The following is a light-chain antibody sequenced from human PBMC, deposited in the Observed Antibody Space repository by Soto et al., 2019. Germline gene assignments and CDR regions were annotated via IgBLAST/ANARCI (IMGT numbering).Light chain of an antibody. J-gene: IGKJ1*01. CDR3: QQYNTYPWT. CDR2: DSS. CDR1: QSVRNW. V-gene: IGKV1-5*01. Sequence: DIQMTQSPSTLFASVGDRVTITCRASQSVRNWLAWYQQKPGRAPQLLIYDSSTLEPGVPSRFSGSGSGTDFTLTVSSLQPDDSVTYYCQQYNTYPWTFGQGTKVDI.